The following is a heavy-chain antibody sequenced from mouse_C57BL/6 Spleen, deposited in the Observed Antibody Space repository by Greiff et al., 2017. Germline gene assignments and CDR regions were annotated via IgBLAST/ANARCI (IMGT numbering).Heavy chain of an antibody. V-gene: IGHV5-12*01. D-gene: IGHD1-1*01. Sequence: EVHLVESGGGLVQPGGSLKLSCAASGFTFSDYYMYWVRQTPEKRLEWVAYISNGGGSTYYPDTVKGRFTISRDNAKNTLYLQMSRLKSEDTAMYYCARQNYGSSSWFAYWGQGTLVTVSA. CDR1: GFTFSDYY. CDR2: ISNGGGST. J-gene: IGHJ3*01. CDR3: ARQNYGSSSWFAY.